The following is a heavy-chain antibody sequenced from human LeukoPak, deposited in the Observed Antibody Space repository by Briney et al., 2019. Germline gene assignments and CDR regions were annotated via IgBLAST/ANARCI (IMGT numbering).Heavy chain of an antibody. D-gene: IGHD6-13*01. CDR3: AKAAAAPGFDF. J-gene: IGHJ4*02. Sequence: PGGPLRLSCAASGFTFSSYAMSWVRQAPGKGLEWVATVSGSGDRMYHADSVKGRFTISRDNSKNTIYLQMNSLRAEDTALYYCAKAAAAPGFDFWGQGTLVTVSS. V-gene: IGHV3-23*01. CDR1: GFTFSSYA. CDR2: VSGSGDRM.